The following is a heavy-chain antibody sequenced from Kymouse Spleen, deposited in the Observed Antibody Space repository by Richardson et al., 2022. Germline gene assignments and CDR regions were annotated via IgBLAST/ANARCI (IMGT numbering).Heavy chain of an antibody. CDR2: ISWNSGSI. Sequence: EVQLVESGGGLVQPGRSLRLSCAASGFTFDDYAMHWVRQAPGKGLEWVSGISWNSGSIGYADSVKGRFTISRDNAKNSLYLQMNSLRAEDTALYYCAKDRMYYDILMVGRGLYYGMDVWGQGTTVTVSS. J-gene: IGHJ6*02. V-gene: IGHV3-9*01. D-gene: IGHD3-9*01. CDR3: AKDRMYYDILMVGRGLYYGMDV. CDR1: GFTFDDYA.